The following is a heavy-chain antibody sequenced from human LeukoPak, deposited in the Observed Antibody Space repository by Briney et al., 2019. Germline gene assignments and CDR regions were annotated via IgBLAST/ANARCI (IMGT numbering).Heavy chain of an antibody. CDR3: AREVVPAATLGAFDI. V-gene: IGHV4-4*02. Sequence: KPSETLSLTCAVSGGSISSSNWWSWVRQPPGKGLEWIGEIYHSGSTNYNPSLKSRVTISVDKSKNQFSLKLSSVTAADTAVYYCAREVVPAATLGAFDIWGQGTMVTVSS. D-gene: IGHD2-2*01. CDR2: IYHSGST. J-gene: IGHJ3*02. CDR1: GGSISSSNW.